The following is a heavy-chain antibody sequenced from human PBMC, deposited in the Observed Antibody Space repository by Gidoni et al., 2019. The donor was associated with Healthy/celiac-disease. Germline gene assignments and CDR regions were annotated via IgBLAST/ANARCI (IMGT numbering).Heavy chain of an antibody. D-gene: IGHD6-19*01. CDR2: INHSGST. Sequence: QVQLQQCGAGLLKPSETLSLTCAVYGGSFSGYYWSWIRQPPGKGLEWIGEINHSGSTNYNPSLKSRVTISVDTSKNQFSLKLSSVTAADTAVYYCARAVASRAFDYWGQGTLVTVSS. CDR1: GGSFSGYY. V-gene: IGHV4-34*01. CDR3: ARAVASRAFDY. J-gene: IGHJ4*02.